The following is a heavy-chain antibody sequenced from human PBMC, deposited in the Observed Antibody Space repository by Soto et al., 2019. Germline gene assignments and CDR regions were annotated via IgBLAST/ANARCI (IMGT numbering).Heavy chain of an antibody. CDR1: GGTFSSYA. CDR2: IIPIFGTA. D-gene: IGHD3-22*01. Sequence: QVQLVQSAAEVKKPGSSVKVSCKASGGTFSSYAISWVRQAPGQGLEWMGGIIPIFGTANYAQKYQGSVTITADESTSTAYMELSSLRSEDTGVYYCASPYYYESSGPSPRHYYYDGMDVWGQGTTVTVSS. V-gene: IGHV1-69*01. CDR3: ASPYYYESSGPSPRHYYYDGMDV. J-gene: IGHJ6*02.